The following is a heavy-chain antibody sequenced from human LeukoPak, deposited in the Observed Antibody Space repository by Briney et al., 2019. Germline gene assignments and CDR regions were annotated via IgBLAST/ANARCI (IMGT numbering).Heavy chain of an antibody. CDR2: IYYDEST. CDR3: AKWSDTVMAIIDY. CDR1: GDSIRNFY. Sequence: PSQTLSLTCTVSGDSIRNFYWSWIRQIPGRGLEWIGYIYYDESTNYNPSLKSRVTVSIDTSKKQFSLYLNSVTAADTAVYYCAKWSDTVMAIIDYWGQGTLVTVSS. J-gene: IGHJ4*02. D-gene: IGHD5-18*01. V-gene: IGHV4-59*03.